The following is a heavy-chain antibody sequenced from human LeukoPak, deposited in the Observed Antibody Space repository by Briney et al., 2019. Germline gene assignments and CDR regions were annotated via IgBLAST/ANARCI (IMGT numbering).Heavy chain of an antibody. CDR2: IYHDGTT. CDR1: GGSITSGGFS. J-gene: IGHJ4*02. Sequence: SETLSLTCTVSGGSITSGGFSWTWIRQPPGNGLEWIGYIYHDGTTSYNLSLRSRLTISIDGSKNQFSLTMTSVTAADTAVYYCARGRDILDYWGQGALVAVSS. D-gene: IGHD5-12*01. CDR3: ARGRDILDY. V-gene: IGHV4-30-2*01.